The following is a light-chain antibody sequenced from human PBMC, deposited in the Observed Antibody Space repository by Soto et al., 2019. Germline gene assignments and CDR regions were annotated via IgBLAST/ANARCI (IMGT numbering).Light chain of an antibody. CDR2: DAS. Sequence: DIQMTQSPSTLSASVGDRVTITCRASQSISNWLAWYQLKPGKAPNLLIYDASSLESGVPSRFSGSGSGTEFTHTISSLQPDDFATYYCQHYNSYPPTFGQGTKVEIK. V-gene: IGKV1-5*01. CDR1: QSISNW. J-gene: IGKJ1*01. CDR3: QHYNSYPPT.